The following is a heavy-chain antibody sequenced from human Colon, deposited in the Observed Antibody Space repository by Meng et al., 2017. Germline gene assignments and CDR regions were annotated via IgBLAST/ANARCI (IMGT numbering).Heavy chain of an antibody. J-gene: IGHJ4*02. V-gene: IGHV3-21*01. CDR2: ISSTSNYI. D-gene: IGHD3-10*01. CDR1: GFTFSSFS. Sequence: GESLKIFCAASGFTFSSFSMNWVRQAPGKGLEWVSSISSTSNYIYYTNSVKGRFTISRDNAKNSLFLQMNSLRAEDTAVYYCVRDHSFGSGSSKMGYWGQGTLVTVSS. CDR3: VRDHSFGSGSSKMGY.